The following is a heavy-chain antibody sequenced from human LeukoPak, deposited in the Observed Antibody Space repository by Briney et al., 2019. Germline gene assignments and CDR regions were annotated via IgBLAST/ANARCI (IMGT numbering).Heavy chain of an antibody. CDR2: MSSNGGST. J-gene: IGHJ4*02. CDR1: GFTFSNYA. Sequence: QTGGSLRLSCAASGFTFSNYAMYWVRQAPGKGLEYVSAMSSNGGSTYYANSVKGRFTISRDNSKNTLYLQMGSLRAEDMAVYYCARYRCSSTSCFVDFWGQGALVTVSS. D-gene: IGHD2-2*01. V-gene: IGHV3-64*01. CDR3: ARYRCSSTSCFVDF.